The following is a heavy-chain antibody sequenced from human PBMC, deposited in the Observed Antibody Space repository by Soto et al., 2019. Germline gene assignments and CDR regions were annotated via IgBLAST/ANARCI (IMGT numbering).Heavy chain of an antibody. V-gene: IGHV3-33*08. CDR2: IWYDGSNK. D-gene: IGHD2-2*01. Sequence: GGSLRLSCAASGFTFSSYGMHWVRQAPGKGLEWVAVIWYDGSNKYYADSVKGRFTISRDNAKKSVYLQMNSLRDEDTAVYYCVRDLGCISTSCHAHFDFWGQGTLVTVSS. J-gene: IGHJ4*02. CDR3: VRDLGCISTSCHAHFDF. CDR1: GFTFSSYG.